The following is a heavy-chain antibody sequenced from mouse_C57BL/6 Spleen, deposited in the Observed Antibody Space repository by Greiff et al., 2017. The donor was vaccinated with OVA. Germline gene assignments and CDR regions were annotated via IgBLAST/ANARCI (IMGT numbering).Heavy chain of an antibody. Sequence: VQLQQSGAELVRPGASVKLSCTASGFNIKDDAMHWVKQRPEQGLEWIGWIDPENGDTEYASKFQGKATITADTSSNTAYLQLSILTSEDTAVYYCTVYGYDLDPLAYWGQGTLVTVSA. CDR3: TVYGYDLDPLAY. D-gene: IGHD2-2*01. J-gene: IGHJ3*01. V-gene: IGHV14-4*01. CDR1: GFNIKDDA. CDR2: IDPENGDT.